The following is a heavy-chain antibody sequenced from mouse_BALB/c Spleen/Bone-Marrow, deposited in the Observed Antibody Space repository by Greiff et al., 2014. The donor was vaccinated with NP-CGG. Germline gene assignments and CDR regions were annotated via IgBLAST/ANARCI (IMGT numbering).Heavy chain of an antibody. J-gene: IGHJ2*01. Sequence: QVQLQQSGAELVKPGASVKLSCKASGYTFTSYWMHWVKQRPGQGLEWIGEINPSNGRTNYNEKFKSKATLTVDKSSSTAYMQLSSLTSEDSAVYYWARTYFDYWGQGPTLTVST. V-gene: IGHV1S81*02. CDR3: ARTYFDY. CDR2: INPSNGRT. CDR1: GYTFTSYW.